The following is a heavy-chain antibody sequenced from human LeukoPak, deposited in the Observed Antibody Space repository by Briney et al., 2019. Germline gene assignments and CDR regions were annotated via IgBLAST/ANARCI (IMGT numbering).Heavy chain of an antibody. CDR1: GFTFSSYE. V-gene: IGHV3-48*03. Sequence: PGGSLRLSCAASGFTFSSYEMNWVRQAPGKGLEWVSYISSSGSTIYYADSVKGRFTISRDNAKNSLYLQMNSLRAEDTAVYYCARTNIAAASDDAFDIWGQGTMVTVSS. J-gene: IGHJ3*02. CDR2: ISSSGSTI. D-gene: IGHD6-13*01. CDR3: ARTNIAAASDDAFDI.